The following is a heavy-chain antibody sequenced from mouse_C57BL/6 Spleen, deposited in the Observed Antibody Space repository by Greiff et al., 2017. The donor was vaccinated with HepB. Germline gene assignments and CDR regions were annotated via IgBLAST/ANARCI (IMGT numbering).Heavy chain of an antibody. J-gene: IGHJ2*01. V-gene: IGHV1-82*01. CDR2: IYPGDGDT. CDR1: GYAFSSSW. Sequence: QVQLKESGPELVKPGASVKISCKASGYAFSSSWMNWVKQRPGKGLEWIGRIYPGDGDTNYNVKFKGKATLTADNSSSTAYMQLSSLTSEYSAVYFCARRDYGSGYFDYWGQGTTLTVSS. D-gene: IGHD1-1*01. CDR3: ARRDYGSGYFDY.